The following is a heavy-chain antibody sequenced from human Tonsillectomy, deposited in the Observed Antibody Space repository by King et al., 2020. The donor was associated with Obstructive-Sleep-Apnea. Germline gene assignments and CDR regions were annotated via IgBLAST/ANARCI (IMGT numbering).Heavy chain of an antibody. V-gene: IGHV3-30*04. Sequence: HVQLVESGGGVVQPGRSLRLSCAASGFTFSSYAMHWVRQAPGKGLEWVAAISYDGSKKYYADSVKGRFTSSRDNSKNTLYLQMNSLRAEDTAVYYCARDGDTYIVLHYFDYWGQGTLVTVSS. J-gene: IGHJ4*02. CDR1: GFTFSSYA. CDR2: ISYDGSKK. D-gene: IGHD2-8*02. CDR3: ARDGDTYIVLHYFDY.